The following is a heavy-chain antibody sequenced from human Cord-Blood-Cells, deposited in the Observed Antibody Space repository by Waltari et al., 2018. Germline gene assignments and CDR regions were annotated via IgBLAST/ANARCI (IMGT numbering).Heavy chain of an antibody. CDR3: AREAGSSPKMGWFDP. CDR1: GYSISSGDY. Sequence: QVQLQESGPGLVKPSETLSLTCTVPGYSISSGDYWGWIRQPPGKGLEWIGSIYHSGSTYYNPSLKSRVTISVDTSKNQFSLKLSSVTAADTAVYYCAREAGSSPKMGWFDPWGQGTLVTVSS. J-gene: IGHJ5*02. V-gene: IGHV4-38-2*02. CDR2: IYHSGST. D-gene: IGHD2-2*01.